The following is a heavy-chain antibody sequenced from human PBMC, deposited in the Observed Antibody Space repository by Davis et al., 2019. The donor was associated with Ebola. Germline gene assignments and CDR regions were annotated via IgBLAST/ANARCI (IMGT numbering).Heavy chain of an antibody. Sequence: MPGGSLRLSCTVSGGSISSYYWSWTRQPPGKGLEWIGYIYYSGSTNYNPSLKSRVTISVDTSKNQFSRKLSSVTAADTAVYYCARAHRITIFGVVTGPWGQGTLVTVSS. CDR1: GGSISSYY. CDR2: IYYSGST. CDR3: ARAHRITIFGVVTGP. V-gene: IGHV4-59*08. J-gene: IGHJ5*02. D-gene: IGHD3-3*01.